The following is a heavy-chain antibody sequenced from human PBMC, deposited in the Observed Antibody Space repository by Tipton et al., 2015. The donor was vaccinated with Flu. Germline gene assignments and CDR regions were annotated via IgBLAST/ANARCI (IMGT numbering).Heavy chain of an antibody. V-gene: IGHV4-39*01. CDR2: IYDSGST. Sequence: LRLSCIVSGGSIVTNFYYWTWIRQPPGKGLEWIGSIYDSGSTYYNSSLRSRVTISIDTSKNQFSLKLSSVTAADTAVYYCAGPQAGHFFEYWGRGTLVTVSS. J-gene: IGHJ4*02. D-gene: IGHD3-3*02. CDR3: AGPQAGHFFEY. CDR1: GGSIVTNFYY.